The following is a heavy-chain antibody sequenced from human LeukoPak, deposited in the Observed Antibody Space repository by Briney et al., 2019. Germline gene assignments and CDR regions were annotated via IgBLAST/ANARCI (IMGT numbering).Heavy chain of an antibody. V-gene: IGHV3-49*04. D-gene: IGHD2-15*01. CDR3: TRGVDIVVVVAHDAFDI. Sequence: GRSLRLSCTASGFTFGDYAMSWVRQAPGKGLEWVGFIRSKAYGGTTEYAASVKGRFTISRDDSKSIAYLQMNSLKTEDTAVYYCTRGVDIVVVVAHDAFDIWGQGTMVTVSS. J-gene: IGHJ3*02. CDR2: IRSKAYGGTT. CDR1: GFTFGDYA.